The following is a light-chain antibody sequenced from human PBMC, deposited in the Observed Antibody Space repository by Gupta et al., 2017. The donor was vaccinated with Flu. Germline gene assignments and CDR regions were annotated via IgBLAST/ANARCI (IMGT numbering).Light chain of an antibody. CDR2: GAS. CDR3: QQRGNWLLT. Sequence: EFVLPHPPAPLSLSPGERVTLPCRPSQNINNFLAWYQQRPGQVPRLLISGASSRATGIPARFSGSGSGTDFTLTINRLTPEDVAVYYCQQRGNWLLTFGEGTKVEIK. CDR1: QNINNF. V-gene: IGKV3-11*01. J-gene: IGKJ4*01.